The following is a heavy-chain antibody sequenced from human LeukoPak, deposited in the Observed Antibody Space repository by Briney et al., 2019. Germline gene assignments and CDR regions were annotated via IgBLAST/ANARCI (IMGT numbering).Heavy chain of an antibody. D-gene: IGHD3-22*01. V-gene: IGHV4-34*01. Sequence: PSETLSLTCAVYGGSFSGYYWSWIRQPPGKGLEWIGEINHSGSTNYNPSLKSRVTISVDTSKNQFSLKLSSVTAADTAVYYCARRPTYYYDSSGYYSWGQGTLVTVSS. J-gene: IGHJ4*02. CDR2: INHSGST. CDR1: GGSFSGYY. CDR3: ARRPTYYYDSSGYYS.